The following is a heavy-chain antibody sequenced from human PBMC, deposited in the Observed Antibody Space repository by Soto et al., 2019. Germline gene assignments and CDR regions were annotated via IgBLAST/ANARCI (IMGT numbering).Heavy chain of an antibody. V-gene: IGHV3-30-3*01. CDR3: ARDDDTYYYDTSGFYSIAFDY. CDR2: ISFDGSTQ. D-gene: IGHD3-22*01. CDR1: GFSFGSHA. Sequence: GGSLRLSCAASGFSFGSHAMHWVRQAPGKGLEWVTIISFDGSTQNYADSVKGRFTISRDNSKNTLYLQMNSLRTEDTAVYYCARDDDTYYYDTSGFYSIAFDYWGLGTLVTVSS. J-gene: IGHJ4*02.